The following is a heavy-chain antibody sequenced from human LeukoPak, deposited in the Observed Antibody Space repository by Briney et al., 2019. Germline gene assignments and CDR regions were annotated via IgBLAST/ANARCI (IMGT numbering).Heavy chain of an antibody. CDR2: IHYSGSA. CDR1: GFTFNKYW. V-gene: IGHV4-4*02. CDR3: ARVLWNGYSSTCWYFDY. Sequence: PGGSLRLSCAASGFTFNKYWMTWVRQAPGKGRDWIGSIHYSGSAYYKPSLRSRATISIEASKNQFSLRLTSVTAADTAVYYCARVLWNGYSSTCWYFDYWGQGTLVTVSS. J-gene: IGHJ4*02. D-gene: IGHD6-13*01.